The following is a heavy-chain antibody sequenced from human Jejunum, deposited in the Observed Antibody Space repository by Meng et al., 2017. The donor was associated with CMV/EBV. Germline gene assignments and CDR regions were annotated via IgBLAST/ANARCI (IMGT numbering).Heavy chain of an antibody. J-gene: IGHJ4*02. CDR1: GVTVSSNY. CDR3: ARLRRGSGSYYIDY. V-gene: IGHV3-66*04. Sequence: SGVTVSSNYMSWVRQAPGKGLEWVSVIYSGGSTYYADSVKGRFTISRDNAKISLYLQMNSLRAEDTAVYYCARLRRGSGSYYIDYWGQGTLVTVSS. D-gene: IGHD3-10*01. CDR2: IYSGGST.